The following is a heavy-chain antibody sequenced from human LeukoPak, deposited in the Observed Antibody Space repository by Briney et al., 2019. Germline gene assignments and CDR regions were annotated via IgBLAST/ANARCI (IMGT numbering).Heavy chain of an antibody. J-gene: IGHJ4*02. Sequence: ASVKVSCKASGYTFTSNYIHRVRQAPGQGLEWMGMIYPRDGSTSYAQKFQGRVTVTRDTSTSTVHMELSGLRSEDTAVYYCARDLPPVYWGQGTLVTVSS. CDR2: IYPRDGST. V-gene: IGHV1-46*01. CDR1: GYTFTSNY. CDR3: ARDLPPVY.